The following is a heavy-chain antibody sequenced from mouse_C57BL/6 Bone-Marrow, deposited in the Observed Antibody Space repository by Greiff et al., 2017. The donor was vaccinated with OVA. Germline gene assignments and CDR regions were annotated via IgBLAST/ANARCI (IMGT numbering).Heavy chain of an antibody. CDR3: ARQLRLHAMDY. CDR1: GYAFSSYW. J-gene: IGHJ4*01. V-gene: IGHV1-80*01. Sequence: QVQLQQSGAELVKPGASVKISCTASGYAFSSYWMNWVKQRPGKGLEWIGQIYPGDGDTNYNGKFKGKATLTADKSSSPAYMQLNSLTSEDSAVYFCARQLRLHAMDYWGQGTSVTVSS. D-gene: IGHD3-2*02. CDR2: IYPGDGDT.